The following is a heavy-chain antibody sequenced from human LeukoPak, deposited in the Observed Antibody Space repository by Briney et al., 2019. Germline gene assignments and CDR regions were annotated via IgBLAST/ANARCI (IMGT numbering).Heavy chain of an antibody. CDR2: ISSSSSYI. J-gene: IGHJ6*02. CDR3: ARDPVYCSSTSCSYGMDV. V-gene: IGHV3-21*01. Sequence: GGSLRLSCAASGFTFSSYSMNWVRQAPGKGLEWGSSISSSSSYIYYADSVKGRFTISRDNAKNSLYMQMNSLRAEDTAVYYCARDPVYCSSTSCSYGMDVWGQGTTVTVSS. CDR1: GFTFSSYS. D-gene: IGHD2-2*01.